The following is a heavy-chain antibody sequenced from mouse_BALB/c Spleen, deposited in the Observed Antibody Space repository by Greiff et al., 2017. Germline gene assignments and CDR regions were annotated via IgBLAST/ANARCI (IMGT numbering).Heavy chain of an antibody. V-gene: IGHV5-17*02. CDR2: ISSGSSTI. D-gene: IGHD2-4*01. CDR3: ARSYYDYDVAWFAY. J-gene: IGHJ3*01. Sequence: DVHLVESGGGLVQPGGSRKLSCAASGFTFSSFGMHWVRQAPEKGLEWVAYISSGSSTIYYADTVKGRFTISRDNPKNTLFLQMTSLRSEDTAMYYCARSYYDYDVAWFAYWGQGTLVTVSA. CDR1: GFTFSSFG.